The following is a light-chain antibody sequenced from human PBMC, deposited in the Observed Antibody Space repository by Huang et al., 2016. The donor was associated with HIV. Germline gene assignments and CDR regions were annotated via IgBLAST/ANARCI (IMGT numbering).Light chain of an antibody. Sequence: EIVLTQSPATLSLSPGERATLSCRASQSVNNFLAWHQQKPGQPPRLLIYDASNRATGIPARFSGSGSGTDFTLTISSLEPEDFAVYYCQQRSSWPLTFGGGTKVEIK. CDR2: DAS. V-gene: IGKV3-11*01. CDR1: QSVNNF. CDR3: QQRSSWPLT. J-gene: IGKJ4*01.